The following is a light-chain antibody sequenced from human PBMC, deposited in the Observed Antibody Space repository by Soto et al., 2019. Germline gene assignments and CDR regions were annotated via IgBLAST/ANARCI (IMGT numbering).Light chain of an antibody. V-gene: IGLV2-23*02. Sequence: QSVLTQPASVSGSPGQSITISCTRTSSAVGSYNLVSWYQQHPGEAPKLMIYEVSKQPSGVSNRFSGSKSGSTASLTISGLQAEDEADYYCCSHAGRSTFVFGTGTKVTVL. CDR1: SSAVGSYNL. CDR2: EVS. CDR3: CSHAGRSTFV. J-gene: IGLJ1*01.